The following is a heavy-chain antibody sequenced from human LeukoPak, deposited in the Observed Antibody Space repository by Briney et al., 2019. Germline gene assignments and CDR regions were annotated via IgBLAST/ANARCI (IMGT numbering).Heavy chain of an antibody. CDR3: AKDRGSYSTTADS. D-gene: IGHD1-26*01. CDR1: GFTFSDYG. CDR2: IWYDGTNK. Sequence: GRSLRLSCAASGFTFSDYGIHWVRQAPGKGLEWGAVIWYDGTNKYYGDSVKGRFTISRDNSKNTLYLQMNSLRAEDTAVYYCAKDRGSYSTTADSWGQGTLVTVSS. J-gene: IGHJ5*01. V-gene: IGHV3-33*06.